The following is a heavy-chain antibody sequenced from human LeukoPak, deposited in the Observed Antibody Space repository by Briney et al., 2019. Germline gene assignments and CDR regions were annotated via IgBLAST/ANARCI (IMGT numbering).Heavy chain of an antibody. CDR1: GGSISSSSYY. J-gene: IGHJ4*02. CDR3: ARISTVTRVFY. Sequence: SETLSLTCTVSGGSISSSSYYWGWIRQPPGKGLEWIGSTYYSGSTYYNPSLKSRVTISVDTSKNQFSLKLSSVTAADTAVYYCARISTVTRVFYWGQGTLVTVSS. D-gene: IGHD4-17*01. V-gene: IGHV4-39*01. CDR2: TYYSGST.